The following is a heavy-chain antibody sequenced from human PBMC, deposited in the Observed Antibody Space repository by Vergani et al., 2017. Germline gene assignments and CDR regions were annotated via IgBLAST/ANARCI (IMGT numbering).Heavy chain of an antibody. CDR2: IYYSGST. V-gene: IGHV4-59*01. D-gene: IGHD6-6*01. Sequence: QVQLQESGPGLVKPSETLSLTCTVSGGSISSYYWSWIRQPPGKGLEWIGYIYYSGSTNYNPSLKSRVTISVDTSKNQFSLKLSSVTAADTAVYYCARFKYYGYFELWGRGTLVTVSS. J-gene: IGHJ2*01. CDR3: ARFKYYGYFEL. CDR1: GGSISSYY.